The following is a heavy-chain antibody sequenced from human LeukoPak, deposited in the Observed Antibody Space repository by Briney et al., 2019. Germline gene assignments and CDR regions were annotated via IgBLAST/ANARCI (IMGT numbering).Heavy chain of an antibody. J-gene: IGHJ4*02. CDR3: ARGLRGQQLTSSFGY. Sequence: PGRSLRLSCTASGFTFSSFGMHWVRQAPGTGLEWVAVIWYDGSIKYYAESVKGRFTISRDNANNTLYLQMSSLRVDDTAVYFCARGLRGQQLTSSFGYWGQGTLVTVSS. CDR2: IWYDGSIK. V-gene: IGHV3-33*01. CDR1: GFTFSSFG. D-gene: IGHD6-13*01.